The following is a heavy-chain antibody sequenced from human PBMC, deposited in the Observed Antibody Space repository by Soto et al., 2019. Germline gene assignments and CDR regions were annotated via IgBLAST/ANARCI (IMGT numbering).Heavy chain of an antibody. CDR3: ARSFNDWYTYFDY. V-gene: IGHV3-53*01. Sequence: GGSLRLSCAASGFSVTDHYMTWVRQSPGKGLEWVSFLYTGGSAYYGDSVKGRFTISRDSSTNTLYLQMNSLKVGDTAFYFCARSFNDWYTYFDYWSEGTLVTVSS. J-gene: IGHJ4*02. D-gene: IGHD3-9*01. CDR1: GFSVTDHY. CDR2: LYTGGSA.